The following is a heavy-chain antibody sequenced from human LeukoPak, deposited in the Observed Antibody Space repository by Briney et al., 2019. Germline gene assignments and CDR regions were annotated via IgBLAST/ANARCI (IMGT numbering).Heavy chain of an antibody. J-gene: IGHJ4*02. CDR1: GGSFSGYY. CDR2: INHSGST. Sequence: SETLSLTFAVYGGSFSGYYWSWIRQPPGKGLEWTGEINHSGSTNYNPSLKSRVTISVDTSKNQFSLKLSSVTAADTAVYYCARERRFFWSTTFDYWGQGTLVTVSS. V-gene: IGHV4-34*01. D-gene: IGHD3-3*01. CDR3: ARERRFFWSTTFDY.